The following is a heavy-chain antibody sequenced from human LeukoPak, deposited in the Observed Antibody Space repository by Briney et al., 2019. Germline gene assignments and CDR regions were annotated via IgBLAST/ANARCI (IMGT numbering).Heavy chain of an antibody. V-gene: IGHV1-2*02. J-gene: IGHJ4*02. Sequence: GASVKVSCKASGYTFTGYYIHWVRQAPGQGLEWMGWINPNSGGTSFAQKFQGRVTMTRDTSTSTVYMELSSLRSEDTAVYYCARDWGYDFWNLFDYWGQGTLVTVSS. D-gene: IGHD3-3*01. CDR1: GYTFTGYY. CDR3: ARDWGYDFWNLFDY. CDR2: INPNSGGT.